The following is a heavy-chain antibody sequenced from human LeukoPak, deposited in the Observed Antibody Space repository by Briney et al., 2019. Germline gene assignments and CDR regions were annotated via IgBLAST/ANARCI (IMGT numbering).Heavy chain of an antibody. CDR3: ARMRGRYCSSNGCYVEY. J-gene: IGHJ4*02. Sequence: GGSLRLSCAASGFTFSSYAMSWVRQAPGKGLEWVSAISGSGGSTYYADSVKGRFTISRDNSKNTLYLQMNSLRVEDTAVYYCARMRGRYCSSNGCYVEYWGQGALVTVSS. CDR2: ISGSGGST. D-gene: IGHD2-2*01. CDR1: GFTFSSYA. V-gene: IGHV3-23*01.